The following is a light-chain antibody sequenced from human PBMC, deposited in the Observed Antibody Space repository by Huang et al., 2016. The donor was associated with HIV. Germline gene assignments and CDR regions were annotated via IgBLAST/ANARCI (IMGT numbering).Light chain of an antibody. CDR2: EAS. V-gene: IGKV1-5*03. Sequence: DIQMTQSSATLSASVGDRVTISCRASQSIGTWLAWYQHKPEKAPNLLMYEASILESGVPSRFSGGGSGAEFTLTINSLQPDDFATYYCQHYNSFPWTFGQGTKVEV. CDR3: QHYNSFPWT. J-gene: IGKJ1*01. CDR1: QSIGTW.